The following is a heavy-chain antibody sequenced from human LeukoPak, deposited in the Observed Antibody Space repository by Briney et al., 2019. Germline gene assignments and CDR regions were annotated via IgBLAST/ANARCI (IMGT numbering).Heavy chain of an antibody. V-gene: IGHV1-69*06. CDR1: GGTFSSYS. Sequence: FSVKVSCKAYGGTFSSYSSSWVRQAPGQGLEWTAVIIPIFGTANYAQKFQGRVTITADKSTSTAYMELSSLRSEDTAVYYCARGGDRVVPAAIDAFDIWGQGTMVTVSS. J-gene: IGHJ3*02. D-gene: IGHD2-2*01. CDR2: IIPIFGTA. CDR3: ARGGDRVVPAAIDAFDI.